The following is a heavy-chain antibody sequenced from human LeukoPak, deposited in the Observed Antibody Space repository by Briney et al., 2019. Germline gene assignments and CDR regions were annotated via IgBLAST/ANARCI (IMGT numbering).Heavy chain of an antibody. D-gene: IGHD3-22*01. Sequence: GGSLRLSCVASGFTFSNYGMHWVRQAPGKGLEWVAVIWYDGSNEYYADSVKGRFTISRDNSKNTLYLQMNSLRAEDTAVYYCARAYYYDVSVTPDYWGQGTLVTVSS. CDR3: ARAYYYDVSVTPDY. CDR1: GFTFSNYG. V-gene: IGHV3-33*01. CDR2: IWYDGSNE. J-gene: IGHJ4*02.